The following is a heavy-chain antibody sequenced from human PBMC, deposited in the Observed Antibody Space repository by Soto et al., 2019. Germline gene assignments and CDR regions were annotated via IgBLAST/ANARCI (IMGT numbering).Heavy chain of an antibody. CDR1: GGSFSGYY. V-gene: IGHV4-34*01. CDR3: ARLAGLRSLRFLEWPTGKGYYYGMDV. Sequence: SETLSLTCAVYGGSFSGYYWSWIRQPPGKGLEWIGEINHSGSTNYNPSLKSRVTISVDTSKNQFSLKLSSVTAADTAVYYCARLAGLRSLRFLEWPTGKGYYYGMDVWGQGTTVTVSS. D-gene: IGHD3-3*01. CDR2: INHSGST. J-gene: IGHJ6*02.